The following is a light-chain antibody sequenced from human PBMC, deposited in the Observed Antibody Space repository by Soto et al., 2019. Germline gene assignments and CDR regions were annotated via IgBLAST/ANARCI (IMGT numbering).Light chain of an antibody. CDR1: SSDVGGYNY. Sequence: QSALTQPRSVSGSPGQSVTISCTGTSSDVGGYNYVSWYQQHPGKAPKLMIYDVSTRPSGVPDRFSASKSGNTASLTISGLQAEDEALYYCCSFAGSYVVFGGGTKVTVL. CDR2: DVS. J-gene: IGLJ2*01. V-gene: IGLV2-11*01. CDR3: CSFAGSYVV.